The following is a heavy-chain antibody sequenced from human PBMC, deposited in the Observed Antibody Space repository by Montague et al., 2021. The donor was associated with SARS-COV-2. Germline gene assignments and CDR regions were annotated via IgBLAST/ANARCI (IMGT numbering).Heavy chain of an antibody. D-gene: IGHD3-10*01. CDR2: ISYDGSNK. J-gene: IGHJ5*02. Sequence: SLRLSCAASGFTFSSYAMHWVRQAPGKGLEWVAVISYDGSNKYYADSVKGRFTISRDNSKNTLYLQMNSLRAEDTAVYYCARSGSGSYSSWFDPWGQRTLVTVSS. V-gene: IGHV3-30-3*01. CDR1: GFTFSSYA. CDR3: ARSGSGSYSSWFDP.